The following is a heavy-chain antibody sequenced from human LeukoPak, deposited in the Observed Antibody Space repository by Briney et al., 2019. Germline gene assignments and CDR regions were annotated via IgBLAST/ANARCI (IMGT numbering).Heavy chain of an antibody. D-gene: IGHD2/OR15-2a*01. J-gene: IGHJ4*02. V-gene: IGHV3-23*01. Sequence: TGGSLRLSCAASGFTFSSYAMSWVRQAPGKGLEWVSAISGSGGSTYYAGAVKGRFTISRDNSKNTLYLQMNSLRAEDTAVYYCAKDPLVNSQEYFDYWGQGTLVTVSS. CDR2: ISGSGGST. CDR3: AKDPLVNSQEYFDY. CDR1: GFTFSSYA.